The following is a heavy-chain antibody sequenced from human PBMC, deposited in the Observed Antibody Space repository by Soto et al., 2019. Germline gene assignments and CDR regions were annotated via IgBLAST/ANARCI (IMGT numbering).Heavy chain of an antibody. Sequence: QVQLVESGGGVVQPGRSLRLSCAASGFTFSSYGMHWVRQAPGKGLEWVAVISYDGSNKYYADSVKGRFTISRDNSNNTLYLQMNSLRAEDTAVYYCAKGRLAATPRIDYWGQGTLVTVSS. CDR1: GFTFSSYG. J-gene: IGHJ4*02. CDR2: ISYDGSNK. CDR3: AKGRLAATPRIDY. V-gene: IGHV3-30*18. D-gene: IGHD2-15*01.